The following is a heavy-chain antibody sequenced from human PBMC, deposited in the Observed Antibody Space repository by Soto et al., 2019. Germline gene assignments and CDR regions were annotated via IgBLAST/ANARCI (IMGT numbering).Heavy chain of an antibody. CDR1: GGSISSGVYS. V-gene: IGHV4-30-2*01. J-gene: IGHJ5*02. CDR2: IYHSGST. D-gene: IGHD3-22*01. CDR3: ARSGYYDSSGYYSLDWFDP. Sequence: SETLSLPCAVSGGSISSGVYSWSWIRQPPGKGLEWIGYIYHSGSTYYNPSLKSRVTISVDRSKNQFSLKLSSVTAADTAVYYCARSGYYDSSGYYSLDWFDPWGQGTLVTVSS.